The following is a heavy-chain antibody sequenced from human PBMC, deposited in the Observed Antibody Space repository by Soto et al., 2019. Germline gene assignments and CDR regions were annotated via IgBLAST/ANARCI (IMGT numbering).Heavy chain of an antibody. Sequence: QVQLVESGGGVVQPGRSLRLSCAASGFTFSSYGMHWVRQAPGKGLEWVAVIWYDGSNKYYADSVKGRFTISRDNSKNTLYLQMNSLRAEDTAVYYCARDPFIFGGYYYYYGMDVWGQGTTVTVSS. J-gene: IGHJ6*02. CDR2: IWYDGSNK. CDR3: ARDPFIFGGYYYYYGMDV. D-gene: IGHD3-16*01. CDR1: GFTFSSYG. V-gene: IGHV3-33*01.